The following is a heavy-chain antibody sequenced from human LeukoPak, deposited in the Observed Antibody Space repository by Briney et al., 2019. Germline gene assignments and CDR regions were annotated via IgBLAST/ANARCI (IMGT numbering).Heavy chain of an antibody. J-gene: IGHJ5*02. Sequence: SETLSLTCTVSGGSISSGGYYWSWIRQHPGKGLEWIGYIYYSGSTYYNPSLKSRVTISVDTSKNQFSLKLSSVTAADTAVYYCARDSSGGGRGWFDPWGQGTLVTVSS. D-gene: IGHD2-15*01. CDR2: IYYSGST. V-gene: IGHV4-31*03. CDR3: ARDSSGGGRGWFDP. CDR1: GGSISSGGYY.